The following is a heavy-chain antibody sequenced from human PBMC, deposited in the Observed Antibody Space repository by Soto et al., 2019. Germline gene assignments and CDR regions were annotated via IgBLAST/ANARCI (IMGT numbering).Heavy chain of an antibody. Sequence: SETLSLTCTVSGGSISSSSYYWGWIRQPPGKGLEWIGSIYYSGSTYYNPSLKSRVTISVDTSKNQFSLKLSSVTAADTAVYYCATNSAENWFDPWGQGTLVTVSS. CDR3: ATNSAENWFDP. J-gene: IGHJ5*02. CDR1: GGSISSSSYY. V-gene: IGHV4-39*01. CDR2: IYYSGST.